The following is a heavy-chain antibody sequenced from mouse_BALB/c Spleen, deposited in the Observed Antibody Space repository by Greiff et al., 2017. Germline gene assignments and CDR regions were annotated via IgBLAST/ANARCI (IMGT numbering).Heavy chain of an antibody. CDR3: ARHYGSSYWYFDV. J-gene: IGHJ1*01. D-gene: IGHD1-1*01. Sequence: EVKLEESGGGLVQPGGSRKLSCAASGFTFSSFGMHWVRQAPEQGLEWVAYISSGSSTIYYADTVKGRFTISRDNPKNTLFLQMTSLRSEDTAMYYCARHYGSSYWYFDVWGAGTTVTVSS. CDR2: ISSGSSTI. V-gene: IGHV5-17*02. CDR1: GFTFSSFG.